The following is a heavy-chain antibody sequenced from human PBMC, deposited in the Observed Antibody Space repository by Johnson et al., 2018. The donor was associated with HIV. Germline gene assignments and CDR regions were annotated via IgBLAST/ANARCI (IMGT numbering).Heavy chain of an antibody. CDR1: GFTFSNTW. J-gene: IGHJ3*02. Sequence: VQLVESGGGLVKPGGSLILSCVGSGFTFSNTWMSWVRQAPGKGLEWVGRIKSKTDGGTTDYAAPVKGRFTISRDDSKNSLYLQLNSLKTEDTAVYYCTTEDSSGYNSLGAFDMWGQGTLVTVSS. V-gene: IGHV3-15*01. CDR3: TTEDSSGYNSLGAFDM. D-gene: IGHD3-22*01. CDR2: IKSKTDGGTT.